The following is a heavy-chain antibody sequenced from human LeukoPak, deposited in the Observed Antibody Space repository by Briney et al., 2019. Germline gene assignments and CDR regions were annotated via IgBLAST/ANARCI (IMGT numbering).Heavy chain of an antibody. CDR2: ISGSGGST. D-gene: IGHD1-26*01. J-gene: IGHJ4*02. V-gene: IGHV3-23*01. CDR3: AKHMEWELLNYFDY. Sequence: GGSLRLSCAASGFTFSSYAMSWVRQAPGKGLEWVSAISGSGGSTYYADSVKGRFTISRDNSKNMLYLQMNSLRAEDTAVYYCAKHMEWELLNYFDYWGQGTLVTVSS. CDR1: GFTFSSYA.